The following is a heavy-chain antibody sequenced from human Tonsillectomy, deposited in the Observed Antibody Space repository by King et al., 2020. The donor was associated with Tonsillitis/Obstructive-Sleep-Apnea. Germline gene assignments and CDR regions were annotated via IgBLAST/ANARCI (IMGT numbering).Heavy chain of an antibody. J-gene: IGHJ4*02. CDR2: ISAYNGNT. V-gene: IGHV1-18*01. D-gene: IGHD2-2*01. Sequence: QLVQSGAEVKKPGASVKVSCKASGYTFTSYGISWVRQAPGQGLEWMGWISAYNGNTNYAQKLQGRVTMTTDTSTSTAYMELRSLRSDDTAVYYCARVPTTPDIVVVPAAMVYIDYWGQGTLVTVSS. CDR1: GYTFTSYG. CDR3: ARVPTTPDIVVVPAAMVYIDY.